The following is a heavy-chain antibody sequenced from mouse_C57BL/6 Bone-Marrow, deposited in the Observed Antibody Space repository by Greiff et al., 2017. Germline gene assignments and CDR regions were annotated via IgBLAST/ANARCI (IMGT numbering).Heavy chain of an antibody. CDR2: ISSGGGYT. Sequence: EVQLVESGGDLVKPGGSLKLSCAASGFTFSSYGMSWVRQTPDKRLEWVATISSGGGYTYYPDSVKGRFTISRDNAKNTLYLQMSSLKSEDTAMYYCARHVIYYGSFYYFDYWGQGTTLTVSS. V-gene: IGHV5-6*01. J-gene: IGHJ2*01. D-gene: IGHD1-1*01. CDR3: ARHVIYYGSFYYFDY. CDR1: GFTFSSYG.